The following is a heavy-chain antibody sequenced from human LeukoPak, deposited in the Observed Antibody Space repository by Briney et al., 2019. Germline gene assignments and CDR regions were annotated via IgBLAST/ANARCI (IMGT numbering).Heavy chain of an antibody. D-gene: IGHD3-3*01. Sequence: GGSLRLSCAASGFTFNNYYMRWIRRAPGKGLEGISYISISGYSTYYADSVKGRFTISRDNAKNSLYLQMNNLRPEDTAFYYCARRYDFWSGYYGWFDPWGQGTLVTVSS. CDR2: ISISGYST. CDR1: GFTFNNYY. CDR3: ARRYDFWSGYYGWFDP. V-gene: IGHV3-11*04. J-gene: IGHJ5*02.